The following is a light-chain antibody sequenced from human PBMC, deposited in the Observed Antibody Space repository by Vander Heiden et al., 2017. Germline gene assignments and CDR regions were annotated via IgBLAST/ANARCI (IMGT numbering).Light chain of an antibody. Sequence: QSALTQPASVSGSPGQSITISCTGTSSDVGGYNYVSWYQQHPGKAPKLMIYDVSNRPSGVSNRFSGSKSGNTASLTISRLQAEDEADYYCSSYTSSSTVFGGGTKLTGL. V-gene: IGLV2-14*01. CDR2: DVS. CDR3: SSYTSSSTV. J-gene: IGLJ2*01. CDR1: SSDVGGYNY.